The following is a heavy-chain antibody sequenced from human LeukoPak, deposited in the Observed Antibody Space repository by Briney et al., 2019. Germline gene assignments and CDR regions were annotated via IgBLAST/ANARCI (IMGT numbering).Heavy chain of an antibody. CDR3: TTDPTYWRNSGWTWRGD. CDR2: IKDKTDGGTT. J-gene: IGHJ4*02. D-gene: IGHD6-19*01. V-gene: IGHV3-15*01. Sequence: GGSLRLSCAASGFTFTNAWMRWVRQAPGKGLEWVGRIKDKTDGGTTAYAAPVKGRFTVSRDDSTNTLYLQMNSLTTEDTAVYYCTTDPTYWRNSGWTWRGDWGQGTLVTVSS. CDR1: GFTFTNAW.